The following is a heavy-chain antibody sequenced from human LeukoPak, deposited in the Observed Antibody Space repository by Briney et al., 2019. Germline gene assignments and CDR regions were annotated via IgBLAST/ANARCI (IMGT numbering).Heavy chain of an antibody. Sequence: GGSLRPSCTASGFTVSSNFMCWVRQAPGKGLEWVSVIFNGGGTYYADSVKGRFTISRDNVKNTLYLQMNNLRAEDTAVYYCEGWIKPFEYWGQGTLVTVSS. V-gene: IGHV3-66*01. J-gene: IGHJ4*02. CDR2: IFNGGGT. D-gene: IGHD2-2*03. CDR1: GFTVSSNF. CDR3: EGWIKPFEY.